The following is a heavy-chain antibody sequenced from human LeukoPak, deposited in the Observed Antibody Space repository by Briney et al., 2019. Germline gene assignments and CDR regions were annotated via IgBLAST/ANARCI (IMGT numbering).Heavy chain of an antibody. CDR2: LYGSGNI. J-gene: IGHJ4*02. D-gene: IGHD2-8*01. CDR3: AREGGCTTGSCYYFDS. CDR1: DGSIHTVLYY. Sequence: SETLSLTCTVSDGSIHTVLYYWSWVRQPAGKGLEWLGRLYGSGNINYNPSLQSRLTMSLDTSKNRFSLQLSSVTAADTAVYFCAREGGCTTGSCYYFDSWGLGTLVTVSS. V-gene: IGHV4-61*02.